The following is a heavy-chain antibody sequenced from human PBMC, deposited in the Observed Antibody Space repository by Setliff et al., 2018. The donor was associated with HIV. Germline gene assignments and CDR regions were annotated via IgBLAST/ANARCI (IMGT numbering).Heavy chain of an antibody. D-gene: IGHD5-12*01. V-gene: IGHV3-30*07. CDR3: ARHRFDFGYYYYYMDV. Sequence: GGSLRLSCAASGFTFSTFRMHWVRQAPGKGLEWVSVISFDGSRTSYADSVSGRFIISRDNSKNTVYLQMSSLRAEDTALYYCARHRFDFGYYYYYMDVWGKGTTVTVSS. CDR1: GFTFSTFR. CDR2: ISFDGSRT. J-gene: IGHJ6*03.